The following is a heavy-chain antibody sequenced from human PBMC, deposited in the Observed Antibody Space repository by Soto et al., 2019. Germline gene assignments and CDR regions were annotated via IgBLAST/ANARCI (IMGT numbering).Heavy chain of an antibody. CDR3: ARGPYSGYEDAFDI. Sequence: SETLSLTCAVYGSSFSGYYWSWIRQPPGKGLEWIGEINHSGSTNYNPSLKSRVTISVDTSKNQFSLKLSSVTAADTAVYYCARGPYSGYEDAFDIWGQGTMVTVAS. J-gene: IGHJ3*02. CDR1: GSSFSGYY. V-gene: IGHV4-34*01. CDR2: INHSGST. D-gene: IGHD5-12*01.